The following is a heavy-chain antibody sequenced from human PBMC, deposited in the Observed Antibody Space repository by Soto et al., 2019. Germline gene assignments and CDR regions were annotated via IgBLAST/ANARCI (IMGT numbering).Heavy chain of an antibody. V-gene: IGHV1-8*01. D-gene: IGHD3-10*01. CDR2: MNPNSGNT. CDR3: ARGELLWFGELSS. CDR1: GYTFTSYD. Sequence: QVQLVQSGAEVKKPGASVKVSCKASGYTFTSYDINWVRQATGQGLEWMGWMNPNSGNTGYAQKFQGRVTHNRENSISTAYMELSSLRSEDTAVYYCARGELLWFGELSSWGQGTLVTVSS. J-gene: IGHJ5*02.